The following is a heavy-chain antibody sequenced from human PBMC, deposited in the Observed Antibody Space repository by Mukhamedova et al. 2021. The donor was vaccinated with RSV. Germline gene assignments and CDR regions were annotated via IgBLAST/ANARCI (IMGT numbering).Heavy chain of an antibody. Sequence: YISSSGSTIYYADSVKGRFTISRDNAKNSLYLQMNSLRAEDTAVYYCARDEGYCTNGVCYDYWGQGNLVTVSS. D-gene: IGHD2-8*01. V-gene: IGHV3-48*03. J-gene: IGHJ4*02. CDR3: ARDEGYCTNGVCYDY. CDR2: ISSSGSTI.